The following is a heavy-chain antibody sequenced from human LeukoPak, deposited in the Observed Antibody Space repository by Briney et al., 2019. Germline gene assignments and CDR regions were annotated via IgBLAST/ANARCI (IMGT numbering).Heavy chain of an antibody. D-gene: IGHD2-2*01. CDR3: ARDSTVSLYYIDV. J-gene: IGHJ6*03. Sequence: PSETPALTCTVSGGSISSYYWSWIRQPAGKGLGLIGRIYTSGSTNYNPSLKSRVTMSVDTSKNQFSLKLSSVTAADTAVYYCARDSTVSLYYIDVWGQGTTVPVSS. V-gene: IGHV4-4*07. CDR1: GGSISSYY. CDR2: IYTSGST.